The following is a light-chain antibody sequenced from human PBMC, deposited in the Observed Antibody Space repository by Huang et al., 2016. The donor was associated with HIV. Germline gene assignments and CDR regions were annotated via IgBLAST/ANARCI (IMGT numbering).Light chain of an antibody. J-gene: IGKJ2*01. CDR2: DAS. Sequence: EIVLTQSPAILSLSPGERATLSCRASQRVSSYLAWYQQKPGQAPRLLIYDASNRATCIPARFSGSGSGTDFTLTISSLDPEDFAVYFCQQRSNWPPYTFGQGTKLDIK. V-gene: IGKV3-11*01. CDR1: QRVSSY. CDR3: QQRSNWPPYT.